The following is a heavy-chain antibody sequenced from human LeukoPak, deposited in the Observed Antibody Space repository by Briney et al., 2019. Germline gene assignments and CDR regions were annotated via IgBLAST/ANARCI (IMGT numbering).Heavy chain of an antibody. CDR1: GFTFSSYA. CDR2: ISYDGSNK. D-gene: IGHD4-17*01. Sequence: GGSLRLSCAASGFTFSSYAMHWVRQAPGKGLEWVAVISYDGSNKYYADSVKGRFTISRDNSKNTLYLQMNSLRAEDTAVYYCARDLFSPFVTTSLGSAFDIWGQGTMVTVSS. J-gene: IGHJ3*02. V-gene: IGHV3-30*04. CDR3: ARDLFSPFVTTSLGSAFDI.